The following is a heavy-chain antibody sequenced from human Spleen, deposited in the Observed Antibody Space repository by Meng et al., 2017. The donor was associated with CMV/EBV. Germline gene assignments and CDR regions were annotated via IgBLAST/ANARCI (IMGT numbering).Heavy chain of an antibody. V-gene: IGHV3-11*04. J-gene: IGHJ4*02. CDR2: ISSSGTTI. D-gene: IGHD5-18*01. CDR1: GFSLSEYY. CDR3: ARVSFSYGKGYFDY. Sequence: SGFSLSEYYLSWIRQAPGKGLEWVSYISSSGTTIYYADSVKGRFTISRDNARNSLYLQMNSLRAEGTAVYYCARVSFSYGKGYFDYWGQGTLVTVSS.